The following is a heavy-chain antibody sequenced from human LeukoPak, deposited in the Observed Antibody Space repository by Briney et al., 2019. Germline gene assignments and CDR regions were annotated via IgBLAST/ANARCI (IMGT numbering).Heavy chain of an antibody. CDR1: GFTFSSHG. Sequence: GGSLRLSCAASGFTFSSHGMHWVRQAPGKGLEWAAFIRYDGSNKYYADSVKGRFTISRDNSKNTLYLQMNSLRAEDTAVYYCAKDFGSSFDYWGQGTLVTVSS. D-gene: IGHD6-6*01. J-gene: IGHJ4*02. V-gene: IGHV3-30*02. CDR2: IRYDGSNK. CDR3: AKDFGSSFDY.